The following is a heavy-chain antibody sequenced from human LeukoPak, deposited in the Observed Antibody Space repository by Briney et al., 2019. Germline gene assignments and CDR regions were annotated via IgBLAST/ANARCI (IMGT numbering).Heavy chain of an antibody. J-gene: IGHJ5*02. CDR2: ITDSGSKR. CDR1: GFTFNTYA. CDR3: TNIRDSSGFPNWFDP. V-gene: IGHV3-23*01. Sequence: GGSLRLSCVASGFTFNTYAMTWVRQAPGKGLECVSTITDSGSKRNYADSVKGRFTISRDNSRNTVYLQMDSLRVEDTAVYYCTNIRDSSGFPNWFDPWGQGTLVSVSP. D-gene: IGHD3-22*01.